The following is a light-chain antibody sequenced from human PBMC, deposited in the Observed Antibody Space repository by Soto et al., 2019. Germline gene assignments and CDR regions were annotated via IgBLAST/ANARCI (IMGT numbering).Light chain of an antibody. CDR3: QQYNNWPPWA. J-gene: IGKJ1*01. V-gene: IGKV3-15*01. CDR2: GAS. Sequence: EIVMTQSPATLSVSPGERATLSCRASQSVSSNLAWYQQKPGQAPRLLIYGASTTATGIPARFSGGGSGTEFTLTISSLQYEDFAVYYCQQYNNWPPWAFGQGTKVEIK. CDR1: QSVSSN.